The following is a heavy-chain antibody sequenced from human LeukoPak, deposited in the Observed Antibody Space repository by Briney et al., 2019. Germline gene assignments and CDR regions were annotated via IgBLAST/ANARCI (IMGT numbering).Heavy chain of an antibody. J-gene: IGHJ4*02. CDR3: ARASGSYDY. V-gene: IGHV3-33*01. CDR2: IWNDGSIR. Sequence: GGSLRLSCAASGFSFSTYGLHWVRQAPGKGLEWVAVIWNDGSIRNYADSVKGRFTISRDNSKNTLYLQMNNLRAEDTAVYYCARASGSYDYWGQGTLVTVSS. D-gene: IGHD1-26*01. CDR1: GFSFSTYG.